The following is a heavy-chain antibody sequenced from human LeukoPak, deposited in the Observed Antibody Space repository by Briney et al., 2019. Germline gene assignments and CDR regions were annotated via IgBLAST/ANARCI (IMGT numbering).Heavy chain of an antibody. D-gene: IGHD1-1*01. V-gene: IGHV1-18*01. CDR1: GYTFTSYA. Sequence: ASVKVSCKASGYTFTSYAITWVRQAPGQGLEWMGWISAYNGNTNYAQKFQGRVTMTRDTSISTVYMELSRLRSDDTAVYYCATNWALTRYYTYYMDVWGKGTTVTVSS. CDR3: ATNWALTRYYTYYMDV. J-gene: IGHJ6*03. CDR2: ISAYNGNT.